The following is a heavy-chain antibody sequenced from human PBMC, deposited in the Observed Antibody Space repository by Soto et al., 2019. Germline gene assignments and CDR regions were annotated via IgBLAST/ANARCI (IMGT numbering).Heavy chain of an antibody. Sequence: QVQLVESGGRVVHPGTSLRLSCEVSGFSFNSYAMHWVRQAPGKGLEWVAAITFDGSSQFYAGSVRGRFTISRDNSRNTLFLDMTSLRPEDTAMYFCAKDRPGYCSDGLCYEHFHYGMDVRGQGTTVTV. V-gene: IGHV3-30*04. CDR3: AKDRPGYCSDGLCYEHFHYGMDV. J-gene: IGHJ6*02. D-gene: IGHD2-15*01. CDR1: GFSFNSYA. CDR2: ITFDGSSQ.